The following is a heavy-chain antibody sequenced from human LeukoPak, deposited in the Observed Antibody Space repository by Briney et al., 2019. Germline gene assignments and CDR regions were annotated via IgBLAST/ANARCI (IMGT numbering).Heavy chain of an antibody. CDR3: ARRSYCGGDCYGSDAFDI. J-gene: IGHJ3*02. CDR1: GFTFSSYS. CDR2: ISSSSSYI. V-gene: IGHV3-21*01. Sequence: TGGSLLLSCAASGFTFSSYSMNWVRQAPGKVLEGVSSISSSSSYIYYADSLKGRFTISRDNAKNSLYLQMNSLRAEDTAVYYCARRSYCGGDCYGSDAFDIWGQGTMVTVSS. D-gene: IGHD2-21*02.